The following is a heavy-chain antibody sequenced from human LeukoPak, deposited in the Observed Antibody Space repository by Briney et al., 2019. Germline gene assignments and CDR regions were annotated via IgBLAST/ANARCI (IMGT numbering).Heavy chain of an antibody. CDR3: ARQGDTGSWYFDY. CDR2: ISYDGSNK. CDR1: GFTFSSYA. D-gene: IGHD2-21*02. Sequence: GGSLRLSCAASGFTFSSYAMSWVRQAPGKGLEWVAVISYDGSNKYYADSVKGRFTISRDNSKNTLYLQMNSLIAGDTAVYYCARQGDTGSWYFDYWGQGTLVTVSS. V-gene: IGHV3-30*03. J-gene: IGHJ4*02.